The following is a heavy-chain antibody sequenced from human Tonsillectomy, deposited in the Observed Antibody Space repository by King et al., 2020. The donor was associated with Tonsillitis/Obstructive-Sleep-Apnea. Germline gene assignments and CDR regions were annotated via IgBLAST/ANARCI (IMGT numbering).Heavy chain of an antibody. D-gene: IGHD2-2*01. CDR2: IYYRGST. Sequence: VHLQASGPGLLKPSHTLSLTFTVSGGSISSGAYYCSWIRHHPGKGLEWIGYIYYRGSTYYNPSLKSRVTISVDTSKNQFSLKLSSVTAADTAVYYCARGGDIVVVPAAISPNWFDPWGQGTLVTVSS. J-gene: IGHJ5*02. CDR3: ARGGDIVVVPAAISPNWFDP. CDR1: GGSISSGAYY. V-gene: IGHV4-31*03.